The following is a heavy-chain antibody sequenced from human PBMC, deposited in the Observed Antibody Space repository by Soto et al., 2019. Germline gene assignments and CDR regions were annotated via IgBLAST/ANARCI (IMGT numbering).Heavy chain of an antibody. Sequence: PGESLKISCKGSGYSFTSYWIGWVRQMPGKGLEWTGIIYPGDSDTRYSPSFQGQVTISADKSISTAYLQWSSLKASDTAMYYCASQLYSSGWYSPFDPWGQGTLVTVSS. CDR3: ASQLYSSGWYSPFDP. J-gene: IGHJ5*02. V-gene: IGHV5-51*01. CDR2: IYPGDSDT. CDR1: GYSFTSYW. D-gene: IGHD6-19*01.